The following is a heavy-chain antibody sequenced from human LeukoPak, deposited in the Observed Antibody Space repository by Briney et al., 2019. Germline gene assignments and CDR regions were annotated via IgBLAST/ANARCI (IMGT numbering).Heavy chain of an antibody. D-gene: IGHD3-3*01. CDR3: ASHPSGVSSLSLLRFLEWLPDY. J-gene: IGHJ4*02. CDR2: ISYDGSNK. V-gene: IGHV3-30-3*01. CDR1: GFTFSSYA. Sequence: GGSLRLSCAASGFTFSSYAMHWVRQAPGKGLEWVAVISYDGSNKYYADSVKGRFTISRDNSKNTLYLQMNSLRVEDTAVYYCASHPSGVSSLSLLRFLEWLPDYWGQGTLVTVSS.